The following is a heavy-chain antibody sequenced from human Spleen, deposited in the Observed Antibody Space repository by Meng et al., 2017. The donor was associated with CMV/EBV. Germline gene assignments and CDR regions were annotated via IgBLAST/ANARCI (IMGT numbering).Heavy chain of an antibody. J-gene: IGHJ4*02. Sequence: ASVKVSCKASGYTFTSYGFTWVRQAPGQGLEWMGWINPNSGGTNYAQKFQGRVTMTRDTSISTAYMELSRLRSDDTAVYFCARVPPREDYFDYWGQGTLVTVSS. CDR2: INPNSGGT. V-gene: IGHV1-2*02. CDR1: GYTFTSYG. D-gene: IGHD2-2*01. CDR3: ARVPPREDYFDY.